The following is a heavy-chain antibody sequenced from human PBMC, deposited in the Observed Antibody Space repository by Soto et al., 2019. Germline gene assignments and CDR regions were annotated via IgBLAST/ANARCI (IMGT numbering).Heavy chain of an antibody. CDR1: GGSFSGYY. Sequence: SETLSLTCAVYGGSFSGYYWSWIRQPPGKGLEWIGEINHSGSTNYNPSLKSRVTISVDTSKNQFSLKLSSVTAADTAVYYCARGVTMIVVVITKVDAFDIWGQGTMGTVSS. CDR2: INHSGST. V-gene: IGHV4-34*01. D-gene: IGHD3-22*01. J-gene: IGHJ3*02. CDR3: ARGVTMIVVVITKVDAFDI.